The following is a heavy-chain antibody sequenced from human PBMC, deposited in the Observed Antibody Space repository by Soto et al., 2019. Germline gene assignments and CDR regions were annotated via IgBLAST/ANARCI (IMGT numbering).Heavy chain of an antibody. V-gene: IGHV3-23*01. CDR2: ISGSGGNT. J-gene: IGHJ4*02. CDR1: GFTFSSLA. CDR3: AKHDLAAVVLASFDY. Sequence: EVQLLESGGGLVQPGGSLRLSCAASGFTFSSLAMSWVRQAPGKGLEWVSGISGSGGNTYYADSVKGRFTISRDNSKNTLYMQMKSRRAEDTAVYYCAKHDLAAVVLASFDYWGQGTLVTVSS. D-gene: IGHD2-15*01.